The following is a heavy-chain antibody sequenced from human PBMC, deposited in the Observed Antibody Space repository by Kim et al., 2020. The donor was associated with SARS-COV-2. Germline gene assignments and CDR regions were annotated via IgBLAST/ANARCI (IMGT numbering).Heavy chain of an antibody. CDR3: ANSPGWLLEVPYYFDY. CDR2: ISGSGGST. J-gene: IGHJ4*02. CDR1: GFTFSSYA. Sequence: GGSLRLSCAASGFTFSSYAMSWVRQAPGKGLEWVSAISGSGGSTYYADSVKGRFTISRDNSKNTLYLQMNSLRAGDTAVYDCANSPGWLLEVPYYFDYWGQGTLVTVSS. V-gene: IGHV3-23*01. D-gene: IGHD3-22*01.